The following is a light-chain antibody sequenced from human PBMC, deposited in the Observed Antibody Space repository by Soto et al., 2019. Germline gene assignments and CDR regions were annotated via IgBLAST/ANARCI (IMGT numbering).Light chain of an antibody. V-gene: IGKV1-39*01. CDR2: AAS. CDR3: QHSYSTPLFT. CDR1: QSISSY. J-gene: IGKJ3*01. Sequence: DIQMTQSPSSLSASVGDRVTITCRASQSISSYLNWYQQKPGKAPKLLIYAASSLQSGVPSRFSGSGSGTDFTLTISSLQPEDFATYYCQHSYSTPLFTFGPGTKVDI.